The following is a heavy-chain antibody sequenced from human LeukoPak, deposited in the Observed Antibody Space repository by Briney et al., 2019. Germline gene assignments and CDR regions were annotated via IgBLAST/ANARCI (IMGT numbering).Heavy chain of an antibody. J-gene: IGHJ3*02. CDR1: GYTFTGYY. Sequence: ASVKVSCKASGYTFTGYYMHWVRQAPGQGLEWMGWINPNSGGTNYAQKCQGRVTMTRDTSISTAYMELSRLRSDDTAVYYCARDIVVVPDAFDIWGQGTMVTVSS. CDR2: INPNSGGT. D-gene: IGHD2-2*01. CDR3: ARDIVVVPDAFDI. V-gene: IGHV1-2*02.